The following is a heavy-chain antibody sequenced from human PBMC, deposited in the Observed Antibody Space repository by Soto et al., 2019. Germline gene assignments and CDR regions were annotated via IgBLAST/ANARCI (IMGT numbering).Heavy chain of an antibody. D-gene: IGHD3-10*02. CDR1: GGTFSSLA. J-gene: IGHJ4*02. CDR2: LVPVFGTA. CDR3: ALSPGVFDY. Sequence: QVQLVQSGAEVKKPGSSVKVSCKASGGTFSSLAISWVRQAPGQGLEWMGGLVPVFGTANYAQKFQDRVNIMAEKSTSTSYMELSSLSSEDTAVYYCALSPGVFDYWGKGTLVPVPS. V-gene: IGHV1-69*06.